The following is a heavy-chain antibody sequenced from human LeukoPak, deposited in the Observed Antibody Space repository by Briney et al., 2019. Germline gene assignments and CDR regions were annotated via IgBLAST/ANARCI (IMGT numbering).Heavy chain of an antibody. J-gene: IGHJ4*02. V-gene: IGHV3-30-3*01. CDR1: GFTFSSYA. Sequence: GGSLRLSCAASGFTFSSYAMHWVRQAPGKGLEWVAVISYDGSNKYYADSVKGRFTISRDNSKNTLYLQTNSLRAEDTAVYYCARVPSSSGSYPFDYWGQGTLVTVSS. D-gene: IGHD3-10*01. CDR3: ARVPSSSGSYPFDY. CDR2: ISYDGSNK.